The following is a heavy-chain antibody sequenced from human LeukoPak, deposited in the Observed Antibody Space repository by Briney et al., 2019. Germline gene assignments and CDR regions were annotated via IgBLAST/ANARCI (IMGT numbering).Heavy chain of an antibody. CDR1: VGTFSIYA. J-gene: IGHJ4*02. CDR2: IIPIFGTA. V-gene: IGHV1-69*13. D-gene: IGHD5-24*01. CDR3: ATDLEMATIGLGY. Sequence: SVTVSFTSSVGTFSIYAISWVRQAPGQGLEWMGGIIPIFGTANYAQKFQGRVTITADESTSTAYMELSSLRSEDTAVYYCATDLEMATIGLGYWGQGTLVTVSS.